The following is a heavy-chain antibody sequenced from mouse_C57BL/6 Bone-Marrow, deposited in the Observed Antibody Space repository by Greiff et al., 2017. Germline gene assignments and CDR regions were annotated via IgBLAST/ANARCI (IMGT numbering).Heavy chain of an antibody. V-gene: IGHV1-69*01. CDR2: IDPSDSYT. Sequence: QVQLKQPGAELVMPGASVKLSCKASGYTFTSYWMHWVKQRPGQGLEWIGEIDPSDSYTNYNQKFKGKSTLTVDKSSSTAYMQLSSLTSEDSAVYYCAGSLTTVVATSYYFDYWGQGTTLTVSS. CDR3: AGSLTTVVATSYYFDY. J-gene: IGHJ2*01. D-gene: IGHD1-1*01. CDR1: GYTFTSYW.